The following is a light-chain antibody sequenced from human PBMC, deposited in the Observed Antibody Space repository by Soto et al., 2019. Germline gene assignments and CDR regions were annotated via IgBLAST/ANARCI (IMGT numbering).Light chain of an antibody. CDR2: WAS. Sequence: IVMTQSPDSLGVSLVERATINCKSSQSPLDKSNKKNYLNWYQQRPGQPPMLLIYWASNRESGVADRFSGSGSVTDFTLTISSPEAQDVAVDYCQQYYGRPLTFGKGTRVEIK. CDR1: QSPLDKSNKKNY. J-gene: IGKJ1*01. CDR3: QQYYGRPLT. V-gene: IGKV4-1*01.